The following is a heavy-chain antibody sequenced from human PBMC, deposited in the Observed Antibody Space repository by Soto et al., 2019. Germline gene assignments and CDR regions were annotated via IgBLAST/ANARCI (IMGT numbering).Heavy chain of an antibody. CDR1: GFTFSTYG. D-gene: IGHD1-26*01. Sequence: QVQLVESGGGVVQPGRSLRLSCAASGFTFSTYGMHWVRQAPGKRLEWVAIIWHDGNNKYYADSVRGRFIIYRDNSKNMLYLQMNSLRAGDTAVHYCASDLVGASDAYGLDGCGQGTPVTVSS. CDR2: IWHDGNNK. CDR3: ASDLVGASDAYGLDG. J-gene: IGHJ6*02. V-gene: IGHV3-33*01.